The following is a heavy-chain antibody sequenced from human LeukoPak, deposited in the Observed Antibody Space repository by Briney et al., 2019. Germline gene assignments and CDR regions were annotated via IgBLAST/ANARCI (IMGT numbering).Heavy chain of an antibody. V-gene: IGHV1-2*02. CDR2: INPNSGGT. CDR3: ARGVMVTTFPVFDY. CDR1: GYTFTGYY. J-gene: IGHJ4*02. Sequence: ASVKVSCKPSGYTFTGYYIHWVRQAPGQGLEWMGWINPNSGGTNYAQKFQDRVTMTRDTSISTAYMELSSLRSDDTGVYFCARGVMVTTFPVFDYWGQGTLVTVSS. D-gene: IGHD4-17*01.